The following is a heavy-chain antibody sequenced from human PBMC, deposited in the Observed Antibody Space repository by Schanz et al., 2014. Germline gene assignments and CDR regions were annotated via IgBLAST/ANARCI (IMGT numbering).Heavy chain of an antibody. CDR2: ISYEGNDK. Sequence: QVQLVESGGGVVQPGRSLRLSCAASGFTFSTCAMHWVRQAPGKGLEWVAVISYEGNDKYYGDSVKGRFTISRDSPKNTLHLQMNSLRVEDTAVYYCAKDDTQVNGMDVWGQGTMVAVSS. CDR3: AKDDTQVNGMDV. CDR1: GFTFSTCA. V-gene: IGHV3-30*04. J-gene: IGHJ6*02.